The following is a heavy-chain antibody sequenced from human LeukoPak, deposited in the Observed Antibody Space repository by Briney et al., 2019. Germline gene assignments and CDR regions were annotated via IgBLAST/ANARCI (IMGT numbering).Heavy chain of an antibody. CDR2: ISWNSGSI. Sequence: PGGSLRSSCAASGFTFDDYAMHWVRQAPGKGLEGVSGISWNSGSIGYADSVKGRFTISRDNAKNSLYLQMNSLRAEDTALYYCAKDRTHYYDSSGYFDYWGQGTLVTVSS. CDR3: AKDRTHYYDSSGYFDY. J-gene: IGHJ4*02. V-gene: IGHV3-9*01. D-gene: IGHD3-22*01. CDR1: GFTFDDYA.